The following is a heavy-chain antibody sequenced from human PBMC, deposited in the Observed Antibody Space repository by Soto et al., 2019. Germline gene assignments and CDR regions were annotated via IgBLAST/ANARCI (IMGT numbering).Heavy chain of an antibody. Sequence: SETLSLTCTVSGGSISSSSYYWGWIRQPPGKGLEWIGSIYYSGSTYYNPSLKSRVTISVDTSKNQFSLKLSSVTAADTAVYYCARITGPYYDSSGPEKRVDYWGQGTMGTVSS. CDR3: ARITGPYYDSSGPEKRVDY. CDR1: GGSISSSSYY. J-gene: IGHJ4*02. CDR2: IYYSGST. D-gene: IGHD3-22*01. V-gene: IGHV4-39*01.